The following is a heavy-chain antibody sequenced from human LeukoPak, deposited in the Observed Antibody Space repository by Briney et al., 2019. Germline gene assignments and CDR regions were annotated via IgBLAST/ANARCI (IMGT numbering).Heavy chain of an antibody. D-gene: IGHD3-10*01. CDR2: ISGSGGST. V-gene: IGHV3-23*01. CDR1: GFTFSSYA. J-gene: IGHJ4*02. Sequence: GGSLRLSCAASGFTFSSYAMSWVRQAPGKGLEWVSAISGSGGSTYYADSVKGRFTITRDNSKNTLYLQMNSLRAEDTAVYYCAKDRWNYYGSGSYSNYWGQGTLVTVSS. CDR3: AKDRWNYYGSGSYSNY.